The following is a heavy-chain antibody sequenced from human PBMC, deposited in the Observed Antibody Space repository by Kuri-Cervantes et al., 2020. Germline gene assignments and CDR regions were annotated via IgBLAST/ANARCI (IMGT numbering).Heavy chain of an antibody. V-gene: IGHV4-59*01. CDR1: GGSISSYY. CDR2: IYYSGST. J-gene: IGHJ2*01. Sequence: SETLSLTCTVSGGSISSYYWSWIRQPPGKGLEWIGYIYYSGSTNYNPSLKSRVTISVDTSKNQFSLKLSSVTAADTAVYYCAGRLIVRGDYGDYHPEDWYSDLWGRGTLVTVSS. CDR3: AGRLIVRGDYGDYHPEDWYSDL. D-gene: IGHD4-17*01.